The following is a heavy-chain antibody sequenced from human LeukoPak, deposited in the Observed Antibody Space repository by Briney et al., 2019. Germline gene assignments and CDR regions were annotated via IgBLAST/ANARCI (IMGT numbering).Heavy chain of an antibody. V-gene: IGHV4-34*01. CDR1: GGSFSGYY. J-gene: IGHJ4*02. CDR2: INHSGST. CDR3: ARGRLISHGSTKLHWDY. Sequence: PSETLSLTCAVYGGSFSGYYWSWIRQPPGRGLEWIGEINHSGSTNYNPSLKSRVTISVDTSKNQLSLKLSSVTAADTAVYYCARGRLISHGSTKLHWDYWGQGTLVTVSS. D-gene: IGHD3-10*01.